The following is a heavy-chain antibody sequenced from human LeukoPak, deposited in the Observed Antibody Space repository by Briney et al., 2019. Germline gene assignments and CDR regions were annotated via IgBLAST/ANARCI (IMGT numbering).Heavy chain of an antibody. CDR2: INAGTGNT. CDR1: GYTFTAYA. CDR3: AKAGNGDYVDAFDI. V-gene: IGHV1-3*01. D-gene: IGHD4-17*01. Sequence: ASVKVSCKASGYTFTAYAMHWVRQAPGQRLEWMGWINAGTGNTKYSQKFQGRVTITRDTSASTANMELSSLRSEDTAVYYCAKAGNGDYVDAFDIWGQGTMVTVSS. J-gene: IGHJ3*02.